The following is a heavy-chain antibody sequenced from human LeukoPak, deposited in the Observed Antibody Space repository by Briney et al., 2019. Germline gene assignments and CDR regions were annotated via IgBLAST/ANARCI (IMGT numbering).Heavy chain of an antibody. CDR2: INHSGST. CDR3: ARDIVVVPAALRGGYYYGMDV. CDR1: GGSFSGYY. J-gene: IGHJ6*02. Sequence: PSETLSLTCAVYGGSFSGYYWSWIRQPPGKGLEWIGEINHSGSTNYNPSLKSRVTISVDTSKNQFSLKLSSVTAADTAVYYCARDIVVVPAALRGGYYYGMDVWGQGTTVTVSS. V-gene: IGHV4-34*01. D-gene: IGHD2-2*01.